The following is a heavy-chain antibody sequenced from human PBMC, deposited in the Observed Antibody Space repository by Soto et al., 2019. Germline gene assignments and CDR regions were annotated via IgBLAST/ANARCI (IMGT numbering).Heavy chain of an antibody. V-gene: IGHV1-2*04. CDR2: INPNSGVR. J-gene: IGHJ6*03. D-gene: IGHD5-12*01. CDR1: GDTFTDYY. Sequence: QVQLVQSGAEVKKPGASVTVSCRSSGDTFTDYYMHWVRQAPGQGLEWMGGINPNSGVRKYAQKFQGWVTMTRDTSIRTVYMQLSRLRSDDTSVYYCARESGGATATLDYYYFYMDVWGTGTTVTVSS. CDR3: ARESGGATATLDYYYFYMDV.